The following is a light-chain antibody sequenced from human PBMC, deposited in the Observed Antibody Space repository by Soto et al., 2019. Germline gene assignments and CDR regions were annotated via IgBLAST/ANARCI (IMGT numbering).Light chain of an antibody. J-gene: IGKJ1*01. V-gene: IGKV1-6*01. Sequence: AIQMTQSPSSLSASVGDRVTITCRASQDIRTELGWYQQKPGKALKLLIYASSSLQSGVPSRFSGSGSGTDFTLTISSLQPEDFATYYCLQDSKYPRTFGQGTKVEIK. CDR3: LQDSKYPRT. CDR1: QDIRTE. CDR2: ASS.